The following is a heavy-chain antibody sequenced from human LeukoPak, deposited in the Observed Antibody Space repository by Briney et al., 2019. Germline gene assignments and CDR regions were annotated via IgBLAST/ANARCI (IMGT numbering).Heavy chain of an antibody. CDR2: INPSGGST. V-gene: IGHV1-46*01. J-gene: IGHJ4*02. D-gene: IGHD6-19*01. Sequence: ASVKVSCKASGYTFTSYYMHWVRQAPGQGLEWMGIINPSGGSTSYAQKFQGRVTMTRDTSTSTVYVELSSLRSEDTAVYYCARTVVAGYVQGPFDYWGRGTLVTVSS. CDR1: GYTFTSYY. CDR3: ARTVVAGYVQGPFDY.